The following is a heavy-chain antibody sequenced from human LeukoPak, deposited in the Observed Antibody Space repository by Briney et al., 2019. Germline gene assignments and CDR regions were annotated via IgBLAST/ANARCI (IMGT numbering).Heavy chain of an antibody. CDR1: GGSISSYY. D-gene: IGHD2-21*02. CDR2: IYYSGST. J-gene: IGHJ5*02. CDR3: ARPAGRAYCGGDCVRHWFDP. Sequence: SETLSLTCTVSGGSISSYYWSWIRQPPGKGLEWIGYIYYSGSTYYNPSLKSRVTISVDTSKNQFSLKLSSVTAADTAVYYCARPAGRAYCGGDCVRHWFDPWGQGTLVTVSS. V-gene: IGHV4-59*08.